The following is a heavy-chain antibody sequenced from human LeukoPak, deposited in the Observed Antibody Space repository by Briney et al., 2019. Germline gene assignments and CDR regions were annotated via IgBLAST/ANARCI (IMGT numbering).Heavy chain of an antibody. Sequence: SVKVSCKASGGTFSSYAISWVRQAPGQGLEWMGGIIPIFGTANYAQKFQGRVTITADESTSTAYMELSSLRSEDTAVYYCTRDLRIAARLYYFDYWGQGTLVTVSS. CDR2: IIPIFGTA. D-gene: IGHD6-6*01. CDR1: GGTFSSYA. CDR3: TRDLRIAARLYYFDY. J-gene: IGHJ4*02. V-gene: IGHV1-69*13.